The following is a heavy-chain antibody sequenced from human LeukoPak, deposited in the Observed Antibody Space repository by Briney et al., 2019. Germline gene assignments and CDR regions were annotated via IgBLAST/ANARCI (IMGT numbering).Heavy chain of an antibody. Sequence: ASVKVSCKASGYTFTGYYMHWVRQAPGHGLEWMGWINPNSGGTNYAQKFQGRVTMTRDTSISTAYMKLSRLRSDDTAVYYCARARIVGGTRRELFYWGQGTLVTVSS. D-gene: IGHD1-26*01. CDR3: ARARIVGGTRRELFY. CDR1: GYTFTGYY. J-gene: IGHJ4*02. CDR2: INPNSGGT. V-gene: IGHV1-2*02.